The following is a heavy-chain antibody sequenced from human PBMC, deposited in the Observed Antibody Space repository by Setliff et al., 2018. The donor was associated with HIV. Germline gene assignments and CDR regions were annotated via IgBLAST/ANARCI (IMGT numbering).Heavy chain of an antibody. D-gene: IGHD2-2*01. J-gene: IGHJ3*01. Sequence: GESLKISCKGSGYSFTNFWIGWVRQMPGKGLEWMGIIHPGDSDVKYSPSFQGLVTISADKSISTAYVQWSSLEASDAAMYYCATPGYCSSPDCMNVFNFWGHGTMVTVSS. V-gene: IGHV5-51*01. CDR1: GYSFTNFW. CDR2: IHPGDSDV. CDR3: ATPGYCSSPDCMNVFNF.